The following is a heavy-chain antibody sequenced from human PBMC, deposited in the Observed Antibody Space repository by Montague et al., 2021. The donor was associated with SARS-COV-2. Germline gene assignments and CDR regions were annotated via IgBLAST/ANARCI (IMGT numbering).Heavy chain of an antibody. D-gene: IGHD1-26*01. V-gene: IGHV4-61*09. CDR3: ARESGSQTYYFYYGVDV. J-gene: IGHJ6*02. CDR1: GGSISSGNYY. Sequence: TLSLTCTVSGGSISSGNYYWSWIRQPAGKGLEWIGHNYTSGSTNYNPSLKSRVTISVHKSNNQFSLKLSSVTAADTADYYCARESGSQTYYFYYGVDVWGQGTTVTVSS. CDR2: NYTSGST.